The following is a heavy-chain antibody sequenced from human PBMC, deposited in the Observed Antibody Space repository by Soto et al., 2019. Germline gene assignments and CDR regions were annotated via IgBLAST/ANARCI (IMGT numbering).Heavy chain of an antibody. CDR1: GFSLSNARMG. CDR3: ARHGRGVGAWPLDY. CDR2: IFSNDEK. Sequence: QVTLKESGPVLVKPTETLTLTCTVSGFSLSNARMGVSWIRQPPGKALEWLAHIFSNDEKSYSTSLKSRLTISKDTSERQVVLTMPHMDPVDTATYYCARHGRGVGAWPLDYWGQGTLVTVSS. D-gene: IGHD1-26*01. J-gene: IGHJ4*02. V-gene: IGHV2-26*01.